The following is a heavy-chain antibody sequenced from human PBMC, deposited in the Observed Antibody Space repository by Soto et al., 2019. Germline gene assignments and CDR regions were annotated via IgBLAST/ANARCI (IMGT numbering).Heavy chain of an antibody. J-gene: IGHJ4*02. CDR2: IYSLGNT. CDR3: ARQIYDSSGYYYAY. Sequence: QMQLQESGPGLVKPSETLSLTCTVSGGSISSSSYYWGWIRQPPGQGLEWLGTIYSLGNTYYNPFLKRRVTHPVDKSKSQLFLKLSSVTAPDTAVYYCARQIYDSSGYYYAYWGQGTLVTVSS. CDR1: GGSISSSSYY. V-gene: IGHV4-39*01. D-gene: IGHD3-22*01.